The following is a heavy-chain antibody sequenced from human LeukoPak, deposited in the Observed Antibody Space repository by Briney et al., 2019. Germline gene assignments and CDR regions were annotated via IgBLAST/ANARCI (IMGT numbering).Heavy chain of an antibody. J-gene: IGHJ4*02. Sequence: GGSLRLSRRASGFTFSNYAMAWVRQAPGKGLEWLSVVSSRSDGTYYADNAKGRFTISRDNSKNTVSLQMNSLRVDDTATYYCAKDRRLWFGQLLIDSWGQGTLVAVSS. CDR2: VSSRSDGT. V-gene: IGHV3-23*01. CDR1: GFTFSNYA. D-gene: IGHD3-10*01. CDR3: AKDRRLWFGQLLIDS.